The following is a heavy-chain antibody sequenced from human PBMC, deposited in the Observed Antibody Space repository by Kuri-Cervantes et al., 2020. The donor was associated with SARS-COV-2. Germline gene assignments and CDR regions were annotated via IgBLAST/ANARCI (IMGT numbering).Heavy chain of an antibody. J-gene: IGHJ3*02. Sequence: GESLKISCAASGFTFSSYWMSWVRQAPGKGLEWVANIEQDGSEKYYVDSVKGRFTISRDNAKNSLYLQMNSLRAEDTAVYYCAFPISGWYGGAFDIWGQGTMVTVSS. CDR2: IEQDGSEK. CDR1: GFTFSSYW. CDR3: AFPISGWYGGAFDI. V-gene: IGHV3-7*01. D-gene: IGHD6-19*01.